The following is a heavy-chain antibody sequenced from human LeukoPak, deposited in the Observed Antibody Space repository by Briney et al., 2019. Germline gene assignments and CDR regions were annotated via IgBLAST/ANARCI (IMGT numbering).Heavy chain of an antibody. CDR1: GYTFTSYY. V-gene: IGHV1-46*01. CDR2: INPSGGST. J-gene: IGHJ5*02. Sequence: GVSVKVSCKASGYTFTSYYMHWVRQAPGQGLEWMGIINPSGGSTSYAQKFQGRVTMTRGMATSTVYMELSSLRSEDTAVYYCAGQDTAMAFDPWGQGTLVTVSS. CDR3: AGQDTAMAFDP. D-gene: IGHD5-18*01.